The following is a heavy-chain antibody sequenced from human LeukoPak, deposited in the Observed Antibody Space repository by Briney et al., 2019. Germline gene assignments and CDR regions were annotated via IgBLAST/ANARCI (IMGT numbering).Heavy chain of an antibody. D-gene: IGHD2-15*01. CDR2: INPGGGNT. V-gene: IGHV1-46*01. J-gene: IGHJ5*02. CDR3: ARERSGAFWFDP. CDR1: GYTFTNYY. Sequence: EASVKVSCKASGYTFTNYYIHWVRQAPGHGLEWMGIINPGGGNTNYPPKFQGRVTMTRDTSTSTVYMELSTLRSDDTAVYYCARERSGAFWFDPWGQGTLVTVSS.